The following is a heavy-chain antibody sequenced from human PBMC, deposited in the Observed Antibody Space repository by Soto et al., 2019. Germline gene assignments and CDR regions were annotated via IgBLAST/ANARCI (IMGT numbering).Heavy chain of an antibody. D-gene: IGHD6-13*01. Sequence: EVQLVESGGGLVQPGGSLRLSCAASGFTFSSYWMHWVRQAPGKGLVWVSRINSDGSSTSYADSVKGRFTISRDNAKNTVYLQMNSLRAEDTAVYYCARVNEFIAAAGNYYYYGMDVWGQGTTVTVSS. CDR3: ARVNEFIAAAGNYYYYGMDV. CDR1: GFTFSSYW. CDR2: INSDGSST. V-gene: IGHV3-74*01. J-gene: IGHJ6*02.